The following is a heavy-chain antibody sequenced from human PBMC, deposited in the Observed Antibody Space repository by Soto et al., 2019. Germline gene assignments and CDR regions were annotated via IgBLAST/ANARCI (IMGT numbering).Heavy chain of an antibody. CDR2: ISGSGGST. V-gene: IGHV3-23*01. D-gene: IGHD3-3*01. CDR1: GFTFSSYA. CDR3: AKDPQLSPNYDFWSGYFQPYYYYYMDV. J-gene: IGHJ6*03. Sequence: PGGSLRLSCAASGFTFSSYAMSWVRQAPGKGLEWVSAISGSGGSTYYADSVKGRFTISRDNSKNTLYLQMNSLRAEDTAVYYCAKDPQLSPNYDFWSGYFQPYYYYYMDVWGKGTTVTVSS.